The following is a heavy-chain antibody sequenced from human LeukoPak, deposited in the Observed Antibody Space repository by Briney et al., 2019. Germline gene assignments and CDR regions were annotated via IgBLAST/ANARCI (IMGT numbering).Heavy chain of an antibody. CDR1: GGTFSSYA. V-gene: IGHV1-8*03. J-gene: IGHJ5*02. D-gene: IGHD3-10*01. Sequence: ASVKVSCKASGGTFSSYAISWVRQATGQGLEWMGWMNPNSGNTGYAQKFQGRVTITRNTSISTAYMELSSLRSEDTAVYYCARDGLHNWFDPWGQGTLVTVSS. CDR2: MNPNSGNT. CDR3: ARDGLHNWFDP.